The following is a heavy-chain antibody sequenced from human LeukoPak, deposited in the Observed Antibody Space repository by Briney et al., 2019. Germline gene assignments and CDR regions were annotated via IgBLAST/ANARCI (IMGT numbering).Heavy chain of an antibody. J-gene: IGHJ4*02. V-gene: IGHV4-59*12. CDR2: IYYSGST. CDR3: ARMRTMVRGVIISSPFDY. D-gene: IGHD3-10*01. Sequence: SETLSLTCTVSGGSISSYYWSWIRQPPGKGLEWIGYIYYSGSTNYNPSLKSRVTISVDTSKNQFSLKLSSVTAADTAVYYCARMRTMVRGVIISSPFDYWGQGTLVTVSS. CDR1: GGSISSYY.